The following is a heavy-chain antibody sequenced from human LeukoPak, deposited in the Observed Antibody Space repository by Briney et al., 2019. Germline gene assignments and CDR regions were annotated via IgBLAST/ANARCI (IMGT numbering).Heavy chain of an antibody. D-gene: IGHD2/OR15-2a*01. V-gene: IGHV4-59*08. CDR1: GGSISSYY. CDR2: ISDIGSI. J-gene: IGHJ4*02. CDR3: AGHHPRNTVDF. Sequence: SETLSLTCTVSGGSISSYYWSWIRQPPGGGLEWIAYISDIGSINYNPSLKSRVTISLETSKNQFSLKLSSVTAADTAVYYCAGHHPRNTVDFWGQGTLVTVSS.